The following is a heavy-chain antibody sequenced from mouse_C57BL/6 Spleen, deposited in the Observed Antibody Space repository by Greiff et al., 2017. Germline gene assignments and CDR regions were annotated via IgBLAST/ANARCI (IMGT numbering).Heavy chain of an antibody. CDR2: ISSGSSTI. Sequence: DVHLVESGGGLVKPGGSLKLSCAASGFTFSDYGMHWVRQAPEKGLEWVAYISSGSSTIYYADTVKGRFTISRDNAKNTLFLQMTSLRSEDTAMYNCARAGYSVYAMDYWGQGTSVTVSS. D-gene: IGHD2-12*01. CDR1: GFTFSDYG. CDR3: ARAGYSVYAMDY. V-gene: IGHV5-17*01. J-gene: IGHJ4*01.